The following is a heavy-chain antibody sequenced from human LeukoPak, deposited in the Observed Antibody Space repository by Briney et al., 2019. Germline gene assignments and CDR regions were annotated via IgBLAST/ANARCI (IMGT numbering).Heavy chain of an antibody. CDR1: GGSFSGYY. V-gene: IGHV4-34*01. CDR3: ARYVPDYGDYSGGFDI. J-gene: IGHJ3*02. D-gene: IGHD4-17*01. CDR2: INDSGSS. Sequence: SETLSLTCAVYGGSFSGYYWIWIRQSPGKGLEWIGDINDSGSSNYHPSLKSRVTISLDTSKTHFSLKLTSVTSANTAVYFCARYVPDYGDYSGGFDIWGQGTMVTVSS.